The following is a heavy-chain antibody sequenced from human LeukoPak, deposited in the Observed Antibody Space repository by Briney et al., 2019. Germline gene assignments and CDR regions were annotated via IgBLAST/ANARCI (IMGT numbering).Heavy chain of an antibody. Sequence: PGRSLTLSCAASGFTFSTYAMNWVRQAPGKGLEWVSYISSSSSTIYFPDSVKGRFTISRDNAKNSLYLQMNGLRDEDTAVYYCARDAGSGYFDYWGQGTLVTVSS. J-gene: IGHJ4*02. CDR1: GFTFSTYA. CDR3: ARDAGSGYFDY. CDR2: ISSSSSTI. V-gene: IGHV3-48*02. D-gene: IGHD6-19*01.